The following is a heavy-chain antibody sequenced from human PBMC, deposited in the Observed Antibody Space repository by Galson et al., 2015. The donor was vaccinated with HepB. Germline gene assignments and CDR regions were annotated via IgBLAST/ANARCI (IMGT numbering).Heavy chain of an antibody. CDR2: ISYDGSNK. D-gene: IGHD1-26*01. CDR3: ARDQEVGALDY. V-gene: IGHV3-30-3*01. J-gene: IGHJ4*02. Sequence: SLRLSCAASGFTFSSYAMHWVRQAPGKGLEWVAVISYDGSNKYYADSVKGRFTISRDNSKNTLYLQMNSLRAEDTAVYYCARDQEVGALDYWGQGTLVTVSS. CDR1: GFTFSSYA.